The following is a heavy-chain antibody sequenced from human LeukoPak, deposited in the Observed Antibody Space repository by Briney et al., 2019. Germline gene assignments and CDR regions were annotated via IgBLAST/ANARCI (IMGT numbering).Heavy chain of an antibody. V-gene: IGHV3-48*01. CDR1: GFIFSRDS. CDR3: VRVPTPAQGIAVAGSGGLDY. Sequence: GGSLRLSCAASGFIFSRDSMNWVRQAPGKGLEWVAYINGGGSPIYYADSVRGRFTISRDNAKNSLYLQMNSLRAEDTAVYYCVRVPTPAQGIAVAGSGGLDYWGQGTLVTVSS. D-gene: IGHD6-19*01. J-gene: IGHJ4*02. CDR2: INGGGSPI.